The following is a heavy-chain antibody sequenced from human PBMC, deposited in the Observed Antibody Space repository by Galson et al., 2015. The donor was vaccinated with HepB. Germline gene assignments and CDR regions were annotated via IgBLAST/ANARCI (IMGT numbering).Heavy chain of an antibody. J-gene: IGHJ4*02. CDR2: INHSGST. CDR3: ARVLKKGGSAGPFHY. V-gene: IGHV4-34*01. D-gene: IGHD3-10*01. Sequence: LSLTCAVYGGSFSGYYWSWIRQPPGKGLEWIGEINHSGSTNYNPSLKSRVTISVDTSKNQFSLKLSSVTAADTAVNYCARVLKKGGSAGPFHYWGQGTLVTVSS. CDR1: GGSFSGYY.